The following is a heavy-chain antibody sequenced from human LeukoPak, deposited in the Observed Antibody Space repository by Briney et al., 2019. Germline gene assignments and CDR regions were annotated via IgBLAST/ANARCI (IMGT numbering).Heavy chain of an antibody. CDR3: ARDLGDGYIDY. Sequence: GGSLRLSCAASGVTFSSYSMNWVRQAPGKGLECVSSISSSSSYIYYADSVKGRFTISRDNAKNSLYLQMNSLRAEDTAVYYCARDLGDGYIDYWGQGTLVTVSS. J-gene: IGHJ4*02. V-gene: IGHV3-21*01. CDR2: ISSSSSYI. CDR1: GVTFSSYS. D-gene: IGHD5-24*01.